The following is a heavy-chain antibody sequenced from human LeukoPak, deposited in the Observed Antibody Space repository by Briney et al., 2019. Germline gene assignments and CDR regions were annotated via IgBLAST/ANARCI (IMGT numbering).Heavy chain of an antibody. Sequence: SETLSLTCTVSGGSISSSSYYWGWIRQPPGKGLEWIGSIYYSGSTYYNPSLKSRVTISVDTSKNQFSLKLSSVTAADTAVYYCARGRGAAAWFDPWGQGTLVTVSS. D-gene: IGHD6-13*01. V-gene: IGHV4-39*07. CDR1: GGSISSSSYY. CDR2: IYYSGST. CDR3: ARGRGAAAWFDP. J-gene: IGHJ5*02.